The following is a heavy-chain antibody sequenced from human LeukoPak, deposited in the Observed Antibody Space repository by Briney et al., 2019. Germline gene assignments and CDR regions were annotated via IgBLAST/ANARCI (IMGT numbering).Heavy chain of an antibody. CDR2: INPSGGST. CDR1: GYTFTSYY. V-gene: IGHV1-46*01. J-gene: IGHJ4*02. Sequence: ASVKVSCKASGYTFTSYYMHWVRQAPGQGLEWMGIINPSGGSTSCAQKFQGRVTMTRDMSTSTVYMELSSLRSEDTAVYFCARGHDSSGYYYDFDYWGQGTLVTVSS. CDR3: ARGHDSSGYYYDFDY. D-gene: IGHD3-22*01.